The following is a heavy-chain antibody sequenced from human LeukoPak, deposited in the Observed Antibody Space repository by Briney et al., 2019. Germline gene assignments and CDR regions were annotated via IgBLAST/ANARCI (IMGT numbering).Heavy chain of an antibody. D-gene: IGHD4-17*01. CDR1: GYTFTGYY. J-gene: IGHJ6*03. Sequence: ASVKVSCKASGYTFTGYYMHWVRQAPGQGLEWMGWINPNSGGTNYAQKFQGRVTMTRDTSISTAYMELSRLRSDDTAVYYCARDYGVYNYYMDVWGKGTTVSVSS. V-gene: IGHV1-2*02. CDR2: INPNSGGT. CDR3: ARDYGVYNYYMDV.